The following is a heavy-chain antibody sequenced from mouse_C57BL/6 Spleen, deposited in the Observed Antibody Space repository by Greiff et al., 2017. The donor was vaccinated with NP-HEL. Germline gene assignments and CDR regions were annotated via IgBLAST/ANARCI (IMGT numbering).Heavy chain of an antibody. CDR2: INPGSGGT. V-gene: IGHV1-54*01. CDR1: GYAFTNYL. J-gene: IGHJ2*01. Sequence: QVQLQQSGAELVRPGTSVKVSCKASGYAFTNYLIEWVKQRPGQGLEWIGVINPGSGGTNYNEKFKGKATMTADKSSSTDYMQLSRLTSEDSAVYYCAKGHCNYEWDWGQGTTLTVSS. CDR3: AKGHCNYEWD. D-gene: IGHD2-1*01.